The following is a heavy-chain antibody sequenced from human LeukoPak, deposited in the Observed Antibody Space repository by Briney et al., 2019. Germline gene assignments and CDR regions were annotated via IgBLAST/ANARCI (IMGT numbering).Heavy chain of an antibody. D-gene: IGHD2-8*01. CDR1: GCSISSGYY. Sequence: SETLSLTCAVSGCSISSGYYWGWIRQPPGKGLEWIGSIYHSGSTYYNPSLKSRVTISVDTSKNQFSLKLSSVTAADTAVYYCARVWNYWGQGTLVTVSS. V-gene: IGHV4-38-2*01. CDR2: IYHSGST. CDR3: ARVWNY. J-gene: IGHJ4*02.